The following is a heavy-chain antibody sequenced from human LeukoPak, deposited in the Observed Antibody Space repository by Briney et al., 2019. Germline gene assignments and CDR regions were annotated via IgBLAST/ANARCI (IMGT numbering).Heavy chain of an antibody. CDR2: ISYDGSNK. D-gene: IGHD3-10*01. Sequence: GGSLRLSCAASGFTFSSYGMHWVRQAPGKGLEWVAVISYDGSNKYYADSVKGRFTISRDNSKNTLYLQMNSLRAEDTALYYCAKEGGSGSYYNGYFDYWGQGTLVTVSS. J-gene: IGHJ4*02. V-gene: IGHV3-30*18. CDR1: GFTFSSYG. CDR3: AKEGGSGSYYNGYFDY.